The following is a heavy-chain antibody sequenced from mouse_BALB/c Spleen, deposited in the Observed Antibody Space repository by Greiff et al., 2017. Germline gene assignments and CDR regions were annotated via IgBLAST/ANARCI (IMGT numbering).Heavy chain of an antibody. V-gene: IGHV10-1*02. CDR3: VRRWLLRYAGFAY. CDR2: LRSKSNNYAT. D-gene: IGHD2-3*01. J-gene: IGHJ3*01. CDR1: GFTFNTYA. Sequence: EVMLVESGGGLVQPKGSLKLSCAASGFTFNTYAMNWVRQDPGKGLEWVARLRSKSNNYATYYADSVKDRFTISRDDSQSMLYLQINNLKTEATAMYYCVRRWLLRYAGFAYWGQGTLVTVSA.